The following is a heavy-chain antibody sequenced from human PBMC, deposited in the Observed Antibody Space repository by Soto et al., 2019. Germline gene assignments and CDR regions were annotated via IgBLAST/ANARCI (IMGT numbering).Heavy chain of an antibody. Sequence: PGESLKISCKGSGYSFTSYWIGWVRQMPGKGLEWMGIIYPGDSDTRYSPSFQGQVTISADKSISTAYLQWSSLKASDTAMYYCARSYYDFWSGYYHFDYWGQGTLVTVSS. CDR3: ARSYYDFWSGYYHFDY. J-gene: IGHJ4*02. D-gene: IGHD3-3*01. CDR2: IYPGDSDT. V-gene: IGHV5-51*01. CDR1: GYSFTSYW.